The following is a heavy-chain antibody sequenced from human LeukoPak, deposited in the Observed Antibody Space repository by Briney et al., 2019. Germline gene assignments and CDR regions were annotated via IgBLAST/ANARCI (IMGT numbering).Heavy chain of an antibody. Sequence: GGSLRLSCAASGFAFSRYDMHWVRQATGKGLEWISSIGTGGNTYYIGSVKGRFTISRENAKSSLYLQMNSLRAGDTAVYYCVRGGEIGFDSWGQGTLVTVSS. CDR1: GFAFSRYD. J-gene: IGHJ5*01. CDR3: VRGGEIGFDS. V-gene: IGHV3-13*04. D-gene: IGHD3-16*01. CDR2: IGTGGNT.